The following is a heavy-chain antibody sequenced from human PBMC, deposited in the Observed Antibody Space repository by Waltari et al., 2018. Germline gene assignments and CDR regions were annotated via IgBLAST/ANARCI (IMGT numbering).Heavy chain of an antibody. Sequence: QVQLVQSGAEVKKPGASVEVSCKASGYTFTSYYIHWVRQAPGQGLEWMGIINPSLGSTSYAQKFQGRVTVTRDTSTSAVYMELSSLRSEDTAMYYCARGNYGGNSGFDYWGQGTLVTVSS. CDR1: GYTFTSYY. CDR2: INPSLGST. D-gene: IGHD4-17*01. V-gene: IGHV1-46*01. CDR3: ARGNYGGNSGFDY. J-gene: IGHJ4*02.